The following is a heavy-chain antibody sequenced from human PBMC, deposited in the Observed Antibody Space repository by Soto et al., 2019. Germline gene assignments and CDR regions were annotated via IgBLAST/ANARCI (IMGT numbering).Heavy chain of an antibody. V-gene: IGHV4-34*01. CDR1: GGSFSGYY. Sequence: SETLSLTCAVYGGSFSGYYWSWIRQPPGKGLEWIGEINHSGSTNYNPSLKSRVTISVDTSKNQFSLKLSSVTAADTAVYYCARGAVPRMGRAWHYYCMDAWGQATTVTV. CDR3: ARGAVPRMGRAWHYYCMDA. D-gene: IGHD2-21*01. CDR2: INHSGST. J-gene: IGHJ6*02.